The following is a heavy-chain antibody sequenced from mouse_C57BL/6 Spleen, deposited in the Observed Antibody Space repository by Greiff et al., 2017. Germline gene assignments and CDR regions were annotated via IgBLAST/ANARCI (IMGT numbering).Heavy chain of an antibody. Sequence: VQLQQSGPELVKPGASVKISCKASGYTFTDYYMNWVKQSHGKSLEWIGDINPNNGGTSYNQKFKGKATLTVDKSSSTAYMELRSLTSEDSAVYYCARGGYYYGRDFDYWGQGTTLTVSS. CDR1: GYTFTDYY. J-gene: IGHJ2*01. CDR3: ARGGYYYGRDFDY. V-gene: IGHV1-26*01. D-gene: IGHD1-1*01. CDR2: INPNNGGT.